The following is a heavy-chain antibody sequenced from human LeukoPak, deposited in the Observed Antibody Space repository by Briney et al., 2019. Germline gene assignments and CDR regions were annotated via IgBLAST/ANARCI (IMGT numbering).Heavy chain of an antibody. CDR1: GGSFSGYY. Sequence: PSETLSLTCAVHGGSFSGYYWSWIRQPPGKGLEWIGEINHSGSTNYNPSVKSRVTISVDTSKNQFSLKLSSVTAADTAVYYCARGSYSSSWYNNWFDPWGQGTLVTVSS. CDR3: ARGSYSSSWYNNWFDP. CDR2: INHSGST. J-gene: IGHJ5*02. V-gene: IGHV4-34*01. D-gene: IGHD6-13*01.